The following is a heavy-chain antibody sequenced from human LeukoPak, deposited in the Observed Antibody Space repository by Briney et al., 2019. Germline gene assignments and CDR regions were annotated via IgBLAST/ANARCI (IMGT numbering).Heavy chain of an antibody. CDR1: GFTFNNYW. CDR3: ARGSTSDSSGYLGDY. V-gene: IGHV3-74*01. CDR2: ISGDGSST. D-gene: IGHD3-22*01. J-gene: IGHJ4*02. Sequence: GGSLRLSCAASGFTFNNYWMHWVRQAPGKGLVWVSRISGDGSSTNYADSVRGRFTISRDNAKNTLYLQMNSLRVEDTAVYYCARGSTSDSSGYLGDYWGQGTLVTVSS.